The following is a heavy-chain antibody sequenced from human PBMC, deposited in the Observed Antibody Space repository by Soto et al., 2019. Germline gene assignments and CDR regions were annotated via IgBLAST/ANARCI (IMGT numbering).Heavy chain of an antibody. CDR2: IFSNDEK. CDR1: GFSLSNARMG. Sequence: QVTLKESGPVLVKPTETLTLTCTVSGFSLSNARMGVSWIRQPPGKALEWLAHIFSNDEKSYSTSLKSRLTTSKDTSKSQVVLTMTNMDPVDTATYYCARTLHDYGDYVAVIDYWGQGTLVTVSS. D-gene: IGHD4-17*01. J-gene: IGHJ4*02. CDR3: ARTLHDYGDYVAVIDY. V-gene: IGHV2-26*01.